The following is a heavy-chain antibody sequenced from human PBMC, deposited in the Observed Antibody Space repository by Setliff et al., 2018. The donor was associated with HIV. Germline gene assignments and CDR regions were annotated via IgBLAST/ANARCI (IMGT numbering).Heavy chain of an antibody. D-gene: IGHD6-19*01. CDR1: GYTFSNYC. V-gene: IGHV5-51*01. J-gene: IGHJ6*02. CDR3: AKHLSPGSGWYSKARGMDV. CDR2: IYPGNSDT. Sequence: GESLKISCKDSGYTFSNYCIAWVRQMPGKGLEWMGIIYPGNSDTTYSPSFQGQATISADKSISTAYLQWSSLKASDTAMYYCAKHLSPGSGWYSKARGMDVWGQGTTVTVSS.